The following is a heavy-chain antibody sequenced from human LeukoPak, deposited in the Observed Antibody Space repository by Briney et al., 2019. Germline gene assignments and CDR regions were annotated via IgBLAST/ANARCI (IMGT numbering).Heavy chain of an antibody. CDR2: VYISGDT. CDR3: ARLIAEVGGGTNYFDN. D-gene: IGHD6-13*01. CDR1: GGSISTSY. J-gene: IGHJ4*02. V-gene: IGHV4-4*07. Sequence: SETLSLTCTVSGGSISTSYWSWIRQPAGKGLEWIGRVYISGDTKYNPSLKSRVTMSLDASKNQFSLWLRSETAADTAVYYCARLIAEVGGGTNYFDNWGQGTLVTVSS.